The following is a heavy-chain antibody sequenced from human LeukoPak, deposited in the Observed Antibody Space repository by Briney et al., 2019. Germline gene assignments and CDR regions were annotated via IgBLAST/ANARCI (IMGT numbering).Heavy chain of an antibody. CDR1: GFTFSSYE. CDR3: VKHSGGVYGNSDY. J-gene: IGHJ4*02. V-gene: IGHV3-23*01. Sequence: GGSLRLSCAASGFTFSSYEMNWVRQAPGKGLEWVSTIGYGGTDKYYADSVRGRFTISKGSSENTLQMNSLSAEDTAIYYCVKHSGGVYGNSDYWGQGVLVTVSS. CDR2: IGYGGTDK. D-gene: IGHD1-1*01.